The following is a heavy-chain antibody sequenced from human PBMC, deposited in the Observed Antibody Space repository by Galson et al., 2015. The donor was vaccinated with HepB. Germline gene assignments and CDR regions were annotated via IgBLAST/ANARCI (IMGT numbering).Heavy chain of an antibody. CDR1: GFTLSSYA. D-gene: IGHD3/OR15-3a*01. V-gene: IGHV3-23*01. CDR2: ISGSGGST. Sequence: SLRLSCAASGFTLSSYAMSWVRQAPGKGLEWVSTISGSGGSTYYADSVKGRFTISRDNSKNTLYLQMNSLRAEDTAVFYCARDWTTTRYDAFDIWGQGTMVTVSS. CDR3: ARDWTTTRYDAFDI. J-gene: IGHJ3*02.